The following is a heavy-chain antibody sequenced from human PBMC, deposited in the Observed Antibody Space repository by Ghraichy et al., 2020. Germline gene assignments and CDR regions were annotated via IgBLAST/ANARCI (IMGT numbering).Heavy chain of an antibody. CDR1: GFTFSSYS. CDR3: ARDRITMIVVETRPGYGMDV. J-gene: IGHJ6*02. Sequence: GGSLRLSCAASGFTFSSYSMNWVRQAPGKGLEWVSSISSSSSYIYYADSVKGRFTISRDNAKNSLYLQMNSLRAEDTAVYYCARDRITMIVVETRPGYGMDVWGQGTTVTVSS. CDR2: ISSSSSYI. D-gene: IGHD3-22*01. V-gene: IGHV3-21*01.